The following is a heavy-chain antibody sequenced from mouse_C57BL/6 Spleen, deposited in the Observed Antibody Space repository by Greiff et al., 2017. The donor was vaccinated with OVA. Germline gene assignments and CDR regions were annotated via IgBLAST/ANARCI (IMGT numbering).Heavy chain of an antibody. D-gene: IGHD6-5*01. CDR1: GYTFTSYW. J-gene: IGHJ3*01. CDR3: AMSSYSIAY. V-gene: IGHV1-64*01. Sequence: QVQLQQPGAELVKPGASVKLSCKASGYTFTSYWMHWVKQRPGQGLEWIGMIHPNSGSTNYNEKFKSKATLTVDKSSSTAYMQLSSLTSEDSAVYYCAMSSYSIAYWGQGTLVTVSA. CDR2: IHPNSGST.